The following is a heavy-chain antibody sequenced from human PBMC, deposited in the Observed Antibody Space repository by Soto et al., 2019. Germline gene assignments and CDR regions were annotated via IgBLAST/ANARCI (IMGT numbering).Heavy chain of an antibody. V-gene: IGHV3-23*01. CDR1: GFTFSSYA. CDR3: AKDNEDGGAAACDY. J-gene: IGHJ4*02. Sequence: GGSLRLSCAASGFTFSSYAMSWVRQAPGKGLEWVSAISGSGGSTYYADSVKGRFTISRDTSKNTLYLQMNSLTAEDTAGYYCAKDNEDGGAAACDYWGQGPLVTVSS. D-gene: IGHD6-13*01. CDR2: ISGSGGST.